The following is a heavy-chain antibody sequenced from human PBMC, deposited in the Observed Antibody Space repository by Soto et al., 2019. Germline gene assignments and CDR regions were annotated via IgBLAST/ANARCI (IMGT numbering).Heavy chain of an antibody. D-gene: IGHD3-3*01. Sequence: GGSLRLSCAASGFTFSSYSMSWVRQAPGKGLEWVSTISGSDGKTFYADSVKGRFSISRDTSQSTLYLQMNSLRADDTAMYYCARWSYLDYWGQGTRVTVSS. CDR1: GFTFSSYS. V-gene: IGHV3-23*01. CDR2: ISGSDGKT. CDR3: ARWSYLDY. J-gene: IGHJ4*02.